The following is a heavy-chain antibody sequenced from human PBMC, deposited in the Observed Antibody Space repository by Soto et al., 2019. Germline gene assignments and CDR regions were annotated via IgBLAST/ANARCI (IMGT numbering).Heavy chain of an antibody. J-gene: IGHJ6*03. CDR1: RFSLSTSGMC. CDR3: ARGTIFSHLYSSYYIYV. D-gene: IGHD3-3*01. CDR2: IDWDDDK. Sequence: SGPTLVNPTQTLTLTCTFSRFSLSTSGMCVSWIRQPPGKALEWLARIDWDDDKYYSTSLKTRLTISKDTSKNQVVLTMTNMDPVDTATYYCARGTIFSHLYSSYYIYVWAQGTTVPVSS. V-gene: IGHV2-70*11.